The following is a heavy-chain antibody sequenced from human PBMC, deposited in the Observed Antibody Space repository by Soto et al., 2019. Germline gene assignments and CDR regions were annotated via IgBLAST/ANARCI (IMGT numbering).Heavy chain of an antibody. CDR1: GASFTSNNW. D-gene: IGHD1-7*01. J-gene: IGHJ4*02. Sequence: QVQLQESGPGLVKPSGTLSLTCAVSGASFTSNNWWTWVRQPPGRGLEWIGEIYRTGSPNYNPSLKRRVTISLDKSENQFSLKVTSLTAADTAVYYCASRDPGTSVDYWGQGTLVTVSS. CDR2: IYRTGSP. V-gene: IGHV4-4*02. CDR3: ASRDPGTSVDY.